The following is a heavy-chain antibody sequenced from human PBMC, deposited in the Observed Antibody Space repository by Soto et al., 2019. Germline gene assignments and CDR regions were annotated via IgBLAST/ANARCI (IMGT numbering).Heavy chain of an antibody. V-gene: IGHV4-31*03. CDR2: IYYSGST. CDR1: GGSISSGGYY. J-gene: IGHJ4*02. D-gene: IGHD3-22*01. CDR3: ARDVSRPSGYYYFDY. Sequence: SETLSLTCTVSGGSISSGGYYWSWIRQHPGKGLEWIGYIYYSGSTYYNPSLKSRVTISVDTSKNQFSLKLSSVTAADTAVYYCARDVSRPSGYYYFDYWGQGTLVTVSS.